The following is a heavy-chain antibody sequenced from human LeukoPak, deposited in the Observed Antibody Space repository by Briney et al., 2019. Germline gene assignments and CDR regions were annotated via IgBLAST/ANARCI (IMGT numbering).Heavy chain of an antibody. V-gene: IGHV1-2*02. CDR1: GYTFTGYY. D-gene: IGHD2-15*01. J-gene: IGHJ4*02. CDR3: AKGYCSGGSCSDYFDY. Sequence: ASVKVSCKASGYTFTGYYMHWVRQAPGQGLEWMGWINPNSGGTNYAQKFQGRATMTRDTSISTAYMELSRLRSDDTAVYYCAKGYCSGGSCSDYFDYWGQGTLVTVSS. CDR2: INPNSGGT.